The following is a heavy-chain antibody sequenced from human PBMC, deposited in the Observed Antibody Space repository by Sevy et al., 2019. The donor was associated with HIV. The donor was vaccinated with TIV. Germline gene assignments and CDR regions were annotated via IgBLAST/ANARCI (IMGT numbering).Heavy chain of an antibody. CDR3: AKGSKATDSAFDI. Sequence: GGSLRLSCAASGFTFSNYGMHWVRQAPGKGLGWVAVVSYDGTTKYYAESVRGRFTISTDNTKNMVYLQMNILRAEDTSVFYCAKGSKATDSAFDIWGQGTMVTVSS. CDR2: VSYDGTTK. CDR1: GFTFSNYG. D-gene: IGHD3-22*01. J-gene: IGHJ3*02. V-gene: IGHV3-30*18.